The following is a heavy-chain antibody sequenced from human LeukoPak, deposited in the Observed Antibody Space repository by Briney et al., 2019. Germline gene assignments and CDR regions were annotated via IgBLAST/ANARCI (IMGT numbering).Heavy chain of an antibody. V-gene: IGHV3-7*04. D-gene: IGHD3-10*01. CDR2: LNEDGSEK. CDR3: ARDSSRDSGSSNDC. J-gene: IGHJ4*02. Sequence: GGSLRLSCAASGFTFSRYWMTWFRQAPGKGLEWVANLNEDGSEKYYVDSVKGRFTISRDNAKNSLNLQMITRRAEDTAVYYCARDSSRDSGSSNDCWGQGTLVTVSS. CDR1: GFTFSRYW.